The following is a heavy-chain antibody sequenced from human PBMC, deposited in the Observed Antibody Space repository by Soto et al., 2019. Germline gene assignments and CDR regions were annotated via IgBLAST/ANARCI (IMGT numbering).Heavy chain of an antibody. CDR1: GFTFSRFG. CDR3: ARDDDFDDNGLDY. D-gene: IGHD4-17*01. V-gene: IGHV3-33*01. J-gene: IGHJ4*02. CDR2: ILNDGSNE. Sequence: QVQLVESGGAVFQPGTSLSLSCAGPGFTFSRFGMHWVGQAPGKGLEWVGVILNDGSNEKYADSVKGRFTISRDNSKNTLYLQMNSLRAEDTAVYYCARDDDFDDNGLDYWGQGTLVTVSS.